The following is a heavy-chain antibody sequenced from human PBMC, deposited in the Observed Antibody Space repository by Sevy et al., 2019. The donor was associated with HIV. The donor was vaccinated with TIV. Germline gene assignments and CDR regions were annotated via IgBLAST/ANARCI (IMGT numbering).Heavy chain of an antibody. Sequence: GGSLRLSCAVSGFPVSSSYMNWVRQAPGKGLEWVSVFYTGSKTDYADSVKGRFTRSRDNSKNTLYLQMNGLRAEDTAVYYCARDKNAYYCVLDVWGQGTTVTVSS. CDR3: ARDKNAYYCVLDV. V-gene: IGHV3-53*01. CDR1: GFPVSSSY. J-gene: IGHJ6*02. CDR2: FYTGSKT.